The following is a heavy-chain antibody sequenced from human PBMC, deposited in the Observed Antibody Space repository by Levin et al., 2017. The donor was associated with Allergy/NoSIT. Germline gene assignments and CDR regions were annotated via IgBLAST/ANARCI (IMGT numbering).Heavy chain of an antibody. D-gene: IGHD3-22*01. CDR2: IKSKTDGGTT. V-gene: IGHV3-15*01. J-gene: IGHJ3*02. Sequence: GGSLRLSCAASGFTFSNAWMSWVRQAPGKGLEWVGRIKSKTDGGTTDYAAPVKGRFTISRDDSKNTLYLQMNSLKTEDTAVYYCTTDKDRITMIVVGFDIWGQGTMVTVSS. CDR1: GFTFSNAW. CDR3: TTDKDRITMIVVGFDI.